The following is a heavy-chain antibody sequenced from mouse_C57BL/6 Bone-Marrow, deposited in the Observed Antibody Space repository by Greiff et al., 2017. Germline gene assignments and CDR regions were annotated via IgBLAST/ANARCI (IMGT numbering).Heavy chain of an antibody. V-gene: IGHV7-3*01. CDR1: GFTFTDYY. CDR3: ARYEYYGSSYDWYFDV. D-gene: IGHD1-1*01. CDR2: IRNKANGYTT. J-gene: IGHJ1*03. Sequence: EVKVVESGGGLVQPGGSLSLSCAASGFTFTDYYMSWVRQPPGKALEWLGFIRNKANGYTTEYSASVKGRFTISRDNSQSILYLQMNALRAEDSDTYYCARYEYYGSSYDWYFDVWGTGTTVTVSS.